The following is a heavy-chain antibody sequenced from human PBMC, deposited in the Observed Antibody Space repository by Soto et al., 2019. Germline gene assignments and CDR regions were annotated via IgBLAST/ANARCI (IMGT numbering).Heavy chain of an antibody. CDR2: IWYDGSNE. V-gene: IGHV3-33*01. D-gene: IGHD6-19*01. Sequence: QVQLVESGGGVVQPGRSRRLSCAAPGFTFSGYGMHWVRQAPGKGLEGVAVIWYDGSNENYADTVKGRFTISRDNSKNTLYLQMNSLRDEDTAVYYCARRFSSGWYADYWGQGTLVTVSS. CDR1: GFTFSGYG. CDR3: ARRFSSGWYADY. J-gene: IGHJ4*02.